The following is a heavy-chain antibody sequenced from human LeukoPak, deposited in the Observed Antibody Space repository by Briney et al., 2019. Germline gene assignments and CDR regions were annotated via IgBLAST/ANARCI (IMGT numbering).Heavy chain of an antibody. Sequence: QVQLQESGPGLVKPSETLSLTCTVSGGSISSYYWSWIRQPPGKGLEWIGYIYYSGSTNYNPSLKSRVTISVDTSKNQFSLKLSSVTAADTAVYYCARDLRFWGAFDIWGQGTMVTVSS. J-gene: IGHJ3*02. CDR1: GGSISSYY. V-gene: IGHV4-59*01. CDR3: ARDLRFWGAFDI. D-gene: IGHD3-16*01. CDR2: IYYSGST.